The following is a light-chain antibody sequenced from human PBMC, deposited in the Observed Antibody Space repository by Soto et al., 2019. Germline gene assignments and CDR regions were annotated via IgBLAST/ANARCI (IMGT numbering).Light chain of an antibody. CDR2: DVT. CDR1: SSDVGGYNY. CDR3: NSYAGSYTLYV. J-gene: IGLJ1*01. V-gene: IGLV2-11*01. Sequence: QSVLAQPRSVCGSPGQSVAISCAGTSSDVGGYNYVSWYQQHPGKAPKLMIYDVTKRPSGVPDRFSGSKSGNTASLTISGLQAEDEADYYCNSYAGSYTLYVFGTGTKVTVL.